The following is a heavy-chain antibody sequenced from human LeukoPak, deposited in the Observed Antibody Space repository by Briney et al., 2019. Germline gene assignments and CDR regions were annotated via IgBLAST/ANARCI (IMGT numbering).Heavy chain of an antibody. J-gene: IGHJ4*02. CDR1: GFTFSSYA. V-gene: IGHV3-23*01. CDR3: ATYRMEYYFDY. Sequence: GGSLRLSCSASGFTFSSYAMSWVRQAPGKGLEWVSAIRGSGGSTYYADSVKGRFTISRDNSKNTLYLQMNSLRAEDTAVYYYATYRMEYYFDYWGQGTLVTVSS. CDR2: IRGSGGST. D-gene: IGHD1-26*01.